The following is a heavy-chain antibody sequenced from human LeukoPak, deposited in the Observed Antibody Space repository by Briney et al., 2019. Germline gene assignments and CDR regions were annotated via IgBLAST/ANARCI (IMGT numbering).Heavy chain of an antibody. D-gene: IGHD3-3*01. CDR3: ARQKASYDSPYFDY. CDR2: ISSSSDTI. J-gene: IGHJ4*02. V-gene: IGHV3-48*01. CDR1: GFAFSNYR. Sequence: PGGSLRLSCAASGFAFSNYRKHWVRQVPGKGLEWLSHISSSSDTINYADSVKGRFTVSRDNPKNSLSLQMNSLRAEDTAVYYCARQKASYDSPYFDYWGQGTLVTVSS.